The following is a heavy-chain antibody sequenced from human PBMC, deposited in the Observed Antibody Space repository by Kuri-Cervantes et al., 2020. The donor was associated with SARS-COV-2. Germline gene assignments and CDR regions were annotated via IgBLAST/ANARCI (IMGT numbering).Heavy chain of an antibody. CDR3: AIGDAILGTDAFDV. J-gene: IGHJ3*01. Sequence: SETLSLTCAVYGGPFSGYYWSWIRQPPGKGLEWIGYFYYVGITNYNPSLKSRLTISVDTFKSQFSLKLSFVTAADTAVYYCAIGDAILGTDAFDVWGQGTMVTVSS. CDR2: FYYVGIT. CDR1: GGPFSGYY. D-gene: IGHD1-26*01. V-gene: IGHV4-59*01.